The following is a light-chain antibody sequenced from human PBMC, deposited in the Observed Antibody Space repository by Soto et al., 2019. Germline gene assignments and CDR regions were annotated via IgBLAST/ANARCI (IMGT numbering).Light chain of an antibody. J-gene: IGLJ3*02. CDR2: TNN. CDR1: SSNIGSNP. CDR3: AAWDDSLEGVV. V-gene: IGLV1-44*01. Sequence: QAVVTQPPSASGTPGQRVTISCSGSSSNIGSNPVSWYPHLPGTAPKVLIFTNNQRPSGVPDRVSGSKSGTSASLAISGLRSEDEAHYYCAAWDDSLEGVVLGGGTKLTVL.